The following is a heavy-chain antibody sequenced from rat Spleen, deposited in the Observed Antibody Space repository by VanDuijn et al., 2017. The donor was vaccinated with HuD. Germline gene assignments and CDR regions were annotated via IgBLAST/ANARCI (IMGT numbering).Heavy chain of an antibody. V-gene: IGHV5-29*01. Sequence: EVKLVESGGGLVQPGRSLKLSCAASGLSFSNYDMAWVRQAPTKGLEWVASISYDGTAAYYRDSVKGRFTLSRDNAKSTLYLQMDSLGSEDTATYYCARLTYGGYRGYYFDYWGQGVMVTVSS. CDR3: ARLTYGGYRGYYFDY. D-gene: IGHD1-11*01. CDR2: ISYDGTAA. J-gene: IGHJ2*01. CDR1: GLSFSNYD.